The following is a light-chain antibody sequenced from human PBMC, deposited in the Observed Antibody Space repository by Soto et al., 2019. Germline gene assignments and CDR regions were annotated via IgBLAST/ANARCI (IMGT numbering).Light chain of an antibody. CDR3: QQYNNWPPMST. CDR2: GTS. J-gene: IGKJ2*01. V-gene: IGKV3-15*01. CDR1: QKVGRN. Sequence: EIVMTQSPDTLSVSPGERATLSCRASQKVGRNLAWYQQRPGQAPRLLIHGTSTRAVDIPARFSGSVSGTEFTLTINSLQPEDFVIYYCQQYNNWPPMSTFGQGTKLEMK.